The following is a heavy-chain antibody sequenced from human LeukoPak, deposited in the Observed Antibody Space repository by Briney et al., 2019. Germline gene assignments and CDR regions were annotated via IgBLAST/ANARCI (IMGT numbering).Heavy chain of an antibody. CDR2: IKQDGSER. J-gene: IGHJ4*02. Sequence: GGSLRLSCAASGFTFSTYSMNWVRQAPGKGLEWVANIKQDGSERFYVDSVKGRFTISRDDAKNSLYLQMNSLRAEDTAVYYCARVLFFRGYTYAGPFDCWGQGTLVTVSS. CDR1: GFTFSTYS. D-gene: IGHD5-18*01. CDR3: ARVLFFRGYTYAGPFDC. V-gene: IGHV3-7*01.